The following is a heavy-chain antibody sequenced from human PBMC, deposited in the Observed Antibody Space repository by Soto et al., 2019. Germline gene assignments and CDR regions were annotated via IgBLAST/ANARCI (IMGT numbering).Heavy chain of an antibody. V-gene: IGHV4-39*02. CDR1: GGSISSYY. CDR2: ISYRGST. Sequence: SETLSLTCTVSGGSISSYYWSWIRQPPGKGLEWIGTISYRGSTSYNPSLKGRVTTSVDTSKNHFSLNLTSVTAADTAVYYCAREGSSSHWGQGTLVTVSS. D-gene: IGHD6-13*01. J-gene: IGHJ4*02. CDR3: AREGSSSH.